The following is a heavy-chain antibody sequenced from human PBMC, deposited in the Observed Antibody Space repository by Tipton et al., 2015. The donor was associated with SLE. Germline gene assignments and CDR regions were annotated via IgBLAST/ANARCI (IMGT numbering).Heavy chain of an antibody. D-gene: IGHD3-3*01. CDR3: AKDSDFWNNHFDY. CDR1: GFTFSSYS. V-gene: IGHV3-21*04. CDR2: ISSINSDI. Sequence: GSLRLSCAASGFTFSSYSMNWVRQAPGKGLEWVSSISSINSDIYYADSVKGRFTISRGNAKNSLYLQMNSLRPEDTALYYCAKDSDFWNNHFDYWGQGTLVTVSS. J-gene: IGHJ4*02.